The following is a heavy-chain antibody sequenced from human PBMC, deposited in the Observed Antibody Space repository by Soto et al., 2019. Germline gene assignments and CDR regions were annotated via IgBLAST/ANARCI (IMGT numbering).Heavy chain of an antibody. J-gene: IGHJ4*02. Sequence: GPTLVNPTEPLTLTCTVSGFSLSNAKMGVSWIRQPPGKALEWLAHIFSNDEKSYSTSLKSRLTISKDTSRSQVVLTMTNMDPVDTATYYCARIVGSSWYRVDYWGLGTLVTVSS. CDR1: GFSLSNAKMG. CDR3: ARIVGSSWYRVDY. CDR2: IFSNDEK. D-gene: IGHD6-13*01. V-gene: IGHV2-26*01.